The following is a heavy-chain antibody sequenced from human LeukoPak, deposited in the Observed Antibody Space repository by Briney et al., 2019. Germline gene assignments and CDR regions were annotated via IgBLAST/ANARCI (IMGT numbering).Heavy chain of an antibody. D-gene: IGHD2-21*02. CDR3: AKDIYCGGDCSYFDY. J-gene: IGHJ4*02. CDR1: GFTFSSYA. CDR2: ISGSGGST. Sequence: GGSLRLSCAASGFTFSSYAMSWVRQAPGKGLEWVSAISGSGGSTYYADSVKGRFTISRDNSKNTLYLQMNSLRAEDTAVYYCAKDIYCGGDCSYFDYWGQGTLVTVSS. V-gene: IGHV3-23*01.